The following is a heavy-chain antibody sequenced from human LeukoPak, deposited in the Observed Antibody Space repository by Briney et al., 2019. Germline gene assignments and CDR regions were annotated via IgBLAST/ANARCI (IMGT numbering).Heavy chain of an antibody. J-gene: IGHJ4*02. CDR1: GGSFSDYY. CDR2: IYHSGST. V-gene: IGHV4-34*01. CDR3: ARGAPVWGSYHTD. Sequence: SETLSLTCAVYGGSFSDYYWTWIRQPPGKGLEWIGEIYHSGSTNYNPSLKSRVTISVDTSKNQFSLKLSSVTAADTAVYYCARGAPVWGSYHTDWGQGTLVTVSS. D-gene: IGHD3-16*02.